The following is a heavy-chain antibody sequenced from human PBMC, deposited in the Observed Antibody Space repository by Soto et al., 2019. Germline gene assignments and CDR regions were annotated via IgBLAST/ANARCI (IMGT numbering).Heavy chain of an antibody. CDR3: ARDAYSGSSWYYFDY. CDR2: ISSSGSYI. V-gene: IGHV3-21*01. CDR1: GFTFSSYS. Sequence: EVQLVESGGGLVKPGGSLRLSCAASGFTFSSYSMNWVRQAPGKGLEWVSSISSSGSYIYYADSVKGRFTISRDNANNSLSLQMNSLRAEDTALYYCARDAYSGSSWYYFDYWGQGSLVTVSS. J-gene: IGHJ4*02. D-gene: IGHD6-6*01.